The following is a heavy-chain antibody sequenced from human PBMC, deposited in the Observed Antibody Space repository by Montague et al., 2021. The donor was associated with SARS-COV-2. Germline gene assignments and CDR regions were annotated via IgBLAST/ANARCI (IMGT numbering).Heavy chain of an antibody. CDR3: ARVGRQQLVRLSGMDV. CDR2: IYYSGST. Sequence: SETLSLTCTVSGGSISSSSYYWGWIRRPPGKGLEWIGSIYYSGSTYYXXXLKSRVTILVDTSKNQFSLKLSSVTAADTAVYYCARVGRQQLVRLSGMDVWGQGTTVTVSS. V-gene: IGHV4-39*07. J-gene: IGHJ6*02. CDR1: GGSISSSSYY. D-gene: IGHD6-13*01.